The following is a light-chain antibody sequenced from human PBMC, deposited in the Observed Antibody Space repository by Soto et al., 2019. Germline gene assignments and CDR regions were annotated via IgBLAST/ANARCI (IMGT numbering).Light chain of an antibody. J-gene: IGLJ1*01. Sequence: QSALTQPASVSGSPGQAITISFTGTSSDVGGYNYVSWYQQHPGKAPKLMIYDVRNRASGASNRFSGSKSGNTASLTISGLQAENDADYYCTSYTSSSTLYVFGTGT. V-gene: IGLV2-14*01. CDR3: TSYTSSSTLYV. CDR2: DVR. CDR1: SSDVGGYNY.